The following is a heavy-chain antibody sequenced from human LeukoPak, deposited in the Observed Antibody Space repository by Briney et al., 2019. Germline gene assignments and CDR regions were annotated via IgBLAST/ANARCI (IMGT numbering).Heavy chain of an antibody. CDR3: ARRNQLILPAAIYRDAFDI. J-gene: IGHJ3*02. CDR2: INHSGST. V-gene: IGHV4-34*01. CDR1: GGSISSYY. D-gene: IGHD2-2*01. Sequence: PSETLSLTCTVSGGSISSYYWSWIRQPPGKGLEWIGEINHSGSTNYNPSLKSRVTISVDTSKNQFSLKLSSVTAADTAVYYCARRNQLILPAAIYRDAFDIWGQGTMVTVSS.